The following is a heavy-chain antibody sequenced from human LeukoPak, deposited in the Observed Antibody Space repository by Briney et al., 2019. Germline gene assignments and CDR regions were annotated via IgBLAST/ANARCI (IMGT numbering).Heavy chain of an antibody. D-gene: IGHD3/OR15-3a*01. J-gene: IGHJ6*03. Sequence: PSETLSLTSTVSADSMNSNNFYWGWLREPPGKGLEWIGRTYYSGLTYYNSSLKSRVTISIDTSKNQFSLKMSSVTAADTAVYYCARAPITIFGLSYHYMDVWGKGTTVTVSS. CDR3: ARAPITIFGLSYHYMDV. V-gene: IGHV4-39*07. CDR2: TYYSGLT. CDR1: ADSMNSNNFY.